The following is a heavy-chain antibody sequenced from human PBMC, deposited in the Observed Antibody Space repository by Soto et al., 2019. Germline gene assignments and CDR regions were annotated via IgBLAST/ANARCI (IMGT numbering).Heavy chain of an antibody. CDR3: AREGIGHYDTCFDP. J-gene: IGHJ5*02. V-gene: IGHV4-30-4*01. CDR2: IYYSGST. Sequence: PSETLSLTCTVSGGSISSGDYYWSWIRQPPGKGLEWIGYIYYSGSTYYNPSLKSRVTISVDTSKNQFSLKLSSVTAADTAVYYCAREGIGHYDTCFDPGGQGTLVTVSS. D-gene: IGHD3-22*01. CDR1: GGSISSGDYY.